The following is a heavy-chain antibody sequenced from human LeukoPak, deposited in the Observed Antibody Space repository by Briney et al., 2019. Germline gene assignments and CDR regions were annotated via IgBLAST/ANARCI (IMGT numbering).Heavy chain of an antibody. CDR1: GGTFSSYA. Sequence: ASVKVSCKASGGTFSSYAISWVRQAPGQGLEWMGGIIPIFGTANYAQKFQGRVTITTDESTSTAYMELSSLRSEDTAVYYCARDGGAQAAAAERGWSFDYWGQGTLVTVFS. CDR2: IIPIFGTA. J-gene: IGHJ4*02. CDR3: ARDGGAQAAAAERGWSFDY. D-gene: IGHD6-13*01. V-gene: IGHV1-69*05.